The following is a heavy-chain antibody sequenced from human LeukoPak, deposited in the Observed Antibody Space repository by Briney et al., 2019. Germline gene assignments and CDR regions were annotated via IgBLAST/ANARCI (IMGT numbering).Heavy chain of an antibody. CDR2: INPSGGST. CDR3: ARAGGYSGYDVYYYYYYMDV. J-gene: IGHJ6*03. D-gene: IGHD5-12*01. Sequence: GASVKVSCKASGYTFTSYYMHWVRQAPGQGLEWMGIINPSGGSTSYAQKFQGRVTMTRDMSTSTVYMELSSLRSEDTAVYYCARAGGYSGYDVYYYYYYMDVWGKGTTVTVSS. CDR1: GYTFTSYY. V-gene: IGHV1-46*01.